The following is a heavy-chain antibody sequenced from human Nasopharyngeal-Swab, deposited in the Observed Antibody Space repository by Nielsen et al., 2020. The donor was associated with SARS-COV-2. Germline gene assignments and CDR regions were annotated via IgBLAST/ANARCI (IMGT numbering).Heavy chain of an antibody. V-gene: IGHV3-23*01. D-gene: IGHD1-26*01. CDR2: ISGSGGST. CDR3: ARNPGAFFDY. J-gene: IGHJ4*02. Sequence: VRQMPGKGLEWVSAISGSGGSTYYADSVKGRFTISRDNSKNTLYLQMNSLRAEDTAVYYCARNPGAFFDYWGQGTLVTVSS.